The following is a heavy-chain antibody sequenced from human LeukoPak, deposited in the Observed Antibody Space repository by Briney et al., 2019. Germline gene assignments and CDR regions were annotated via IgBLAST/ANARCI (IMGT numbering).Heavy chain of an antibody. V-gene: IGHV3-74*01. Sequence: PGGSLRLSCAASGFTFSSYWMHWVRQAPGKGLVWVSRINSDGSSTSYADSVKGRFTISRDNAKNTLYLQMNSLRAEDTAVYYCARGFECGDYPFLGYYYMDVWGKGTTVTVSS. CDR3: ARGFECGDYPFLGYYYMDV. CDR1: GFTFSSYW. D-gene: IGHD4-17*01. CDR2: INSDGSST. J-gene: IGHJ6*03.